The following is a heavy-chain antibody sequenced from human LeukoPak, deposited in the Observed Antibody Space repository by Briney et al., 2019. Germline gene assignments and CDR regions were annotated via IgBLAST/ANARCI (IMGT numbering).Heavy chain of an antibody. CDR2: IYTSGST. CDR3: ARAGYYYHSSGYYYSDY. Sequence: PSETLSLTCTVSGGSISSYYWSWIRQPAGKGLEWIGRIYTSGSTNYNPSLKSRVTMAVDTSKNQFSLKLSSVTAADPAVYYCARAGYYYHSSGYYYSDYWGQGTLVTVSS. D-gene: IGHD3-22*01. CDR1: GGSISSYY. J-gene: IGHJ4*02. V-gene: IGHV4-4*07.